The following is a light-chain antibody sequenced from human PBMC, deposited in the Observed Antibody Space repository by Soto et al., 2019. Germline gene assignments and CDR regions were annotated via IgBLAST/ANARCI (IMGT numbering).Light chain of an antibody. Sequence: EIVLTQSPATLSLSPGERVTLSCRASHSVNSHVAWYQQKPGQAPRLLIHGASTRAPGFPARFSGSGSGTDFTLTISSLQSEDFAVYYCQQYNNWPWTFGQGTKVDIK. J-gene: IGKJ1*01. CDR3: QQYNNWPWT. CDR1: HSVNSH. CDR2: GAS. V-gene: IGKV3-15*01.